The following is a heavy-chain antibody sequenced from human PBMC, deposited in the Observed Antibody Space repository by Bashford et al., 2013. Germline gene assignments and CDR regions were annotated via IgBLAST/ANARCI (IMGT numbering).Heavy chain of an antibody. D-gene: IGHD6-6*01. V-gene: IGHV1-18*01. J-gene: IGHJ5*02. CDR3: AREGLGAGIAAREGLHWFDP. CDR2: ISAYNGTA. CDR1: GYRFTSYG. Sequence: ASVKVSCKASGYRFTSYGISWVRQAPGQGPEWMGWISAYNGTANYAQKFQGRVTITADKSTSTAYMELSSLRSEDTAVYYCAREGLGAGIAAREGLHWFDPWGQGTLVTVSS.